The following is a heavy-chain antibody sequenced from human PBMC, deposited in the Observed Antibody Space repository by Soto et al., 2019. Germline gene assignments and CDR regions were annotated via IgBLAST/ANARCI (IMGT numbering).Heavy chain of an antibody. Sequence: ETLSLTCAVYGGSFSAYYWSWVRQPPGKGLEWIGEIIHSESTKYNPSLKSRVTISVDTSKNQSSLKRSSVTAADTAVYYCARQRPTDGRWEFANYYGMDVWGQGTPVTVS. CDR3: ARQRPTDGRWEFANYYGMDV. D-gene: IGHD1-26*01. J-gene: IGHJ6*02. V-gene: IGHV4-34*12. CDR1: GGSFSAYY. CDR2: IIHSEST.